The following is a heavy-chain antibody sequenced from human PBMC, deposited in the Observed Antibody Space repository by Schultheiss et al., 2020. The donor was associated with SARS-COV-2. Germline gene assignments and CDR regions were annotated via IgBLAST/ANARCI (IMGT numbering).Heavy chain of an antibody. CDR1: GFTFSSYG. D-gene: IGHD1-26*01. Sequence: GESLKISCAASGFTFSSYGMHWVRQAPGKGLEWVAVISYDGSNKYYADSVKGRFTISRDNAKNSLYLQMNSLRAEDTALYYCAKDLGWELRTDKNDAFDIWGQGTMVTVSS. V-gene: IGHV3-30*18. CDR2: ISYDGSNK. CDR3: AKDLGWELRTDKNDAFDI. J-gene: IGHJ3*02.